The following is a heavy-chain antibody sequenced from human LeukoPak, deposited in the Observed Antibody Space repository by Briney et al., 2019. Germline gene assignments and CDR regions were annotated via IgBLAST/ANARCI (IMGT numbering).Heavy chain of an antibody. Sequence: ASVKVSCKVSGYTLTELSMHWVRQAPGKGLEWMGGFDPEDGETIYAQKFQGRVTMTEDTSTDTAYMELSSLRSEDTAVYYCATASIAAAGLDAFDIWGQGTMVTVSS. CDR3: ATASIAAAGLDAFDI. J-gene: IGHJ3*02. CDR2: FDPEDGET. V-gene: IGHV1-24*01. CDR1: GYTLTELS. D-gene: IGHD6-13*01.